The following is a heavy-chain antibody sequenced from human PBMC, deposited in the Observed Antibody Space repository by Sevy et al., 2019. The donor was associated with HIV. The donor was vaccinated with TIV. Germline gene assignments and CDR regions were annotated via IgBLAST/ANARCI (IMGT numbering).Heavy chain of an antibody. Sequence: GGSLRLSCAASGFTFSSYAMSWVRQAPGKGLEWVSAISGSGGSTYYADSVKGRFTISRDNSKNTLYLQMNSLRAEDTDVYYCAKDRVTMIVVVPRAFDIWGQGTMVTVSS. CDR2: ISGSGGST. V-gene: IGHV3-23*01. CDR1: GFTFSSYA. J-gene: IGHJ3*02. CDR3: AKDRVTMIVVVPRAFDI. D-gene: IGHD3-22*01.